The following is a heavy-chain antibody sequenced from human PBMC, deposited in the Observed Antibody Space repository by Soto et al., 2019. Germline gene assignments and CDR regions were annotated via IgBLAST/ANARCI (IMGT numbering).Heavy chain of an antibody. D-gene: IGHD6-19*01. CDR3: AKEWGEWLVPVVDV. Sequence: QVQLVESGGGVVQPGRSVRLSCAASGFTFRSYGMHWVRQAPGKGLEWVAVISYDGTNKYYADSVKGRITISRDNSKNTLYLQMNSLRVEDTAVYYCAKEWGEWLVPVVDVW. V-gene: IGHV3-30*18. J-gene: IGHJ6*01. CDR2: ISYDGTNK. CDR1: GFTFRSYG.